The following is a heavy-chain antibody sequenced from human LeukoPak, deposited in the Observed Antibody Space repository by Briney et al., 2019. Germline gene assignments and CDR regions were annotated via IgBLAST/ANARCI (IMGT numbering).Heavy chain of an antibody. CDR2: ISGSGGST. D-gene: IGHD6-19*01. J-gene: IGHJ4*02. CDR1: GFTFSSYA. V-gene: IGHV3-23*01. CDR3: ARESPGYSSGWYGGHLDY. Sequence: PGGSLRLSCAASGFTFSSYAMSWVRQAPGKGLEWVSAISGSGGSTYYADSVKGRFTISRDNSKNTLYLQMNRLRAEDTAVYYCARESPGYSSGWYGGHLDYWGQGTLVTVSS.